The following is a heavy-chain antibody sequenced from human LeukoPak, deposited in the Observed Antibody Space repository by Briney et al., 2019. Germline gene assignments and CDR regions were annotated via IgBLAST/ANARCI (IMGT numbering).Heavy chain of an antibody. CDR3: ALTEVVAATPYY. Sequence: SQTLSLTCTVSGGSISSGDYYWSWIRQPPRKGLEWIGYIYYSGSTYYNPSLKSRVTISVDTSKNQFSLKLSSVTAADTAVYYCALTEVVAATPYYWGQGTLVTVSS. D-gene: IGHD2-15*01. V-gene: IGHV4-30-4*08. J-gene: IGHJ4*02. CDR2: IYYSGST. CDR1: GGSISSGDYY.